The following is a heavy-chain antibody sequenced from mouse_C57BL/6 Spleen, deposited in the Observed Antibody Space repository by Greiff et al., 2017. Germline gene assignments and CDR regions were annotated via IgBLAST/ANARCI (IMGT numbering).Heavy chain of an antibody. CDR2: INPNNGGT. Sequence: EVQLQQSGPELVKPGASVKISCKASGYTFTDYYMNWVKQSHGKSLEWIGDINPNNGGTSYNQKFKGKATLTIDKSSSTAYMELRSLTSEDSAVYCCASGYYGFAYWGQGTLVTVSA. V-gene: IGHV1-26*01. CDR1: GYTFTDYY. CDR3: ASGYYGFAY. J-gene: IGHJ3*01. D-gene: IGHD2-3*01.